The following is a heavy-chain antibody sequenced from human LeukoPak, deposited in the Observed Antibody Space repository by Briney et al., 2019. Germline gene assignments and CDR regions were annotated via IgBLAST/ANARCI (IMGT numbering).Heavy chain of an antibody. V-gene: IGHV3-7*01. D-gene: IGHD4-11*01. CDR3: ASSNYSSSSS. J-gene: IGHJ5*02. Sequence: GGSLRLSGAASGFTFTNFWMIWVRQAPGKGLQWVANINEDGSVKYYVGSVEGRFTISRDNAKNSVYLQMNSLRGEDTGVYYCASSNYSSSSSWGQGTLVTVSS. CDR1: GFTFTNFW. CDR2: INEDGSVK.